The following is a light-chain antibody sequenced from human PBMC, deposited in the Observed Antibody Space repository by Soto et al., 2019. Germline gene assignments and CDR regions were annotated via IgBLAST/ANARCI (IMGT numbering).Light chain of an antibody. J-gene: IGKJ4*01. CDR2: ASS. CDR3: QMSYSNIPS. Sequence: DIQLTQSPSSLSASVGDRVTISCRASQNIYTYVNWYQLKPGKAPKLLIFASSTLQSGVPSRFSGRGSGADLSLTTSSLRPEDFATFYSQMSYSNIPSFGGGTRVEL. V-gene: IGKV1-39*01. CDR1: QNIYTY.